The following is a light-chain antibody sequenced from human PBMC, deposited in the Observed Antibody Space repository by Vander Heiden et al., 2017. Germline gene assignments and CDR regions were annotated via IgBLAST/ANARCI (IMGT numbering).Light chain of an antibody. V-gene: IGKV1-39*01. CDR2: AAS. J-gene: IGKJ1*01. CDR3: QQSYSTPWT. Sequence: DIQMTQSPSSLSASVGDRVTITCRASQSISSYFNWYQQKPGKAPKLLIYAASSSQSGVPSRLSGSGSGTYFTLTISTLQPEDFATYYCQQSYSTPWTFGQGTKVEIK. CDR1: QSISSY.